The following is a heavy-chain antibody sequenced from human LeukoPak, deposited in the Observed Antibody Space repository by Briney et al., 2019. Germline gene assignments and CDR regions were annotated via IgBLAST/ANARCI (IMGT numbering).Heavy chain of an antibody. CDR2: ISDSSSTT. Sequence: GSLSLPCAASGFPFSTYSMNWVRQAPGKGLEWVSYISDSSSTTYYADSVKGRFTISRDNAKNSLYLQMHTLRAEDTAVYYCARVSGGAYYYYYMDVWGKGTTVTVSS. D-gene: IGHD3-10*01. CDR3: ARVSGGAYYYYYMDV. V-gene: IGHV3-48*01. J-gene: IGHJ6*03. CDR1: GFPFSTYS.